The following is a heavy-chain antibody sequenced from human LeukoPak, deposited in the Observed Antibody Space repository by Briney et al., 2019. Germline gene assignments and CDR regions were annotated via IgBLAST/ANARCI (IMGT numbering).Heavy chain of an antibody. CDR2: ISNNGGKT. V-gene: IGHV3-64D*06. Sequence: PGGSLRLSCAASGFTFSNYDMNWVRQAPGKGLEYVSAISNNGGKTSYADSVKGRFTISRDNSESTLYLQMSGLRVEDTAVYYCVKEAPYCSGGSCYFDRWGQGTLVSVSS. J-gene: IGHJ4*02. CDR1: GFTFSNYD. D-gene: IGHD2-15*01. CDR3: VKEAPYCSGGSCYFDR.